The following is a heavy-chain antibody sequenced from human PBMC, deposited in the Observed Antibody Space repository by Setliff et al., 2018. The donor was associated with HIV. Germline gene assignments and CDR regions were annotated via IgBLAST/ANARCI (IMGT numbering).Heavy chain of an antibody. J-gene: IGHJ2*01. CDR2: IYYSGST. D-gene: IGHD7-27*01. CDR1: GGSISSGGYY. CDR3: ARGNWGSGWYFDL. V-gene: IGHV4-30-4*02. Sequence: PSETLSLTCTVSGGSISSGGYYWSWIRQHPGKGLEWIGCIYYSGSTYYNPSLKSRLTMSVDTSKNQFSLKLRSVTAADTAVYYCARGNWGSGWYFDLWGRGTLVTASS.